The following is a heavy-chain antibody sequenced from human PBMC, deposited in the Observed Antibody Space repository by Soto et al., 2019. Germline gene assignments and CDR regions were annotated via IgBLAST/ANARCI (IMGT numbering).Heavy chain of an antibody. V-gene: IGHV3-23*01. Sequence: PGGSLRLSCAASVFTFSSSAISWVRQAPGKGLEWVSAVSANGQGIYYADSVKGRFTISRDNSKNTLYLQMNSLRAEDTAVYYCARQNEPAFDIWGQGTMVTVS. CDR1: VFTFSSSA. D-gene: IGHD1-1*01. CDR2: VSANGQGI. CDR3: ARQNEPAFDI. J-gene: IGHJ3*02.